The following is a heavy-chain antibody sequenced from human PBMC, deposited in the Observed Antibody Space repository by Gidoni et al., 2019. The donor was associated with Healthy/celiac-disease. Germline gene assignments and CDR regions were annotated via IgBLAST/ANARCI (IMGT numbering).Heavy chain of an antibody. V-gene: IGHV4-34*01. D-gene: IGHD6-6*01. CDR3: ARNEGAARLFDY. CDR1: GGSFSGYY. J-gene: IGHJ4*02. Sequence: QVQLQQWGAGLLKPSETLSLTCAVYGGSFSGYYWSWTGPPPGKGLEWIGEINHSGRTNYNPSLKSRVTISVDTSKNQFSLKLSSVTAADTAVYYCARNEGAARLFDYWGQGTLVTVSS. CDR2: INHSGRT.